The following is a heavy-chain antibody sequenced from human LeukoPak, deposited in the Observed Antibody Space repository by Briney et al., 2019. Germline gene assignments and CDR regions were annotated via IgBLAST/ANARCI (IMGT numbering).Heavy chain of an antibody. CDR3: ARAIPFAITMVRGPYNWFDP. CDR1: GGSISSSNW. D-gene: IGHD3-10*01. J-gene: IGHJ5*02. Sequence: SETLSLTCAVSGGSISSSNWWSWVRQPPGKGLEWIGEIYHSGSTNYNPSLKSRVTISVDTSKNQFSLKLSSVTAADTAVYYCARAIPFAITMVRGPYNWFDPWGQGTLVTVSS. CDR2: IYHSGST. V-gene: IGHV4-4*02.